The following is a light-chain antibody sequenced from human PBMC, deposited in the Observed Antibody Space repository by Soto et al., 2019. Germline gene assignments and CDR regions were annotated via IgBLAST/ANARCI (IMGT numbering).Light chain of an antibody. J-gene: IGLJ2*01. CDR3: SSYTSSITVL. V-gene: IGLV2-18*02. CDR2: EVS. CDR1: SSDIGSYNR. Sequence: CTGTSSDIGSYNRVSWYQQPPGTAPKLMIYEVSNRPSGVPDRFSGSKSGNTASLTISGLQPDDEADYYCSSYTSSITVLFGGGTKLTVL.